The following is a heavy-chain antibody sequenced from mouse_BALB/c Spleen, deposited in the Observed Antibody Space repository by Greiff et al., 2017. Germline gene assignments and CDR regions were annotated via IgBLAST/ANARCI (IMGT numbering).Heavy chain of an antibody. CDR3: ARSAYYGNYGYFDV. J-gene: IGHJ1*01. CDR1: GYTFTSYW. Sequence: LVESGAELVKPGASVKLSCKASGYTFTSYWMHWVKQRPGQGLEWIGEINPSNGRTNYNEKFKSKATLTVDKSSSTAYMQLSSLTSEDSAVYYCARSAYYGNYGYFDVWGAGTTVTVSS. D-gene: IGHD2-1*01. V-gene: IGHV1S81*02. CDR2: INPSNGRT.